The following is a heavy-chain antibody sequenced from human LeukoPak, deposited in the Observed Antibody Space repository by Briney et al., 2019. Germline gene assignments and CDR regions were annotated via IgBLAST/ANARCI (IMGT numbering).Heavy chain of an antibody. CDR2: ICSGRTN. CDR1: GGSIYGGDCY. CDR3: ARERAGGLPFDS. J-gene: IGHJ4*02. Sequence: SQTLSLTCAVSGGSIYGGDCYWTWIRQRPGLGLEWSGRICSGRTNVYNPSLKSRVTISVARSKNQFSLKLNSVTAADTAVYYCARERAGGLPFDSWGQGTLVTVSS. V-gene: IGHV4-61*02. D-gene: IGHD3-16*01.